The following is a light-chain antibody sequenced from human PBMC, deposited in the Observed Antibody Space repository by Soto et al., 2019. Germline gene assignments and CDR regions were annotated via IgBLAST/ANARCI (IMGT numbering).Light chain of an antibody. CDR1: SSNIGNNY. J-gene: IGLJ2*01. Sequence: QSVLTQPPSVSAAPGQKVTISCSGSSSNIGNNYVSWYQQLPGTAPKLLIYENNKRPSGIPDRFSGSKSGTSATLGITGLQTGDEADYYCGTWDSSLSPFGGGTKVTVL. V-gene: IGLV1-51*02. CDR2: ENN. CDR3: GTWDSSLSP.